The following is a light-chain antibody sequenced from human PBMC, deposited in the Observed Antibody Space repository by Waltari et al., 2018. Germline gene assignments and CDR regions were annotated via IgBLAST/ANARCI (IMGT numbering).Light chain of an antibody. CDR1: QSISNW. Sequence: DIQMTQSPSTLSASVGDRFTLTCRASQSISNWLACYQQKPGKDPKLLIYKASTLESGVPSRFSGSGSGTEFTLTISSLQPDDLATYYCQQYNSYSLLTFGGGTKVEIK. V-gene: IGKV1-5*03. CDR2: KAS. CDR3: QQYNSYSLLT. J-gene: IGKJ4*01.